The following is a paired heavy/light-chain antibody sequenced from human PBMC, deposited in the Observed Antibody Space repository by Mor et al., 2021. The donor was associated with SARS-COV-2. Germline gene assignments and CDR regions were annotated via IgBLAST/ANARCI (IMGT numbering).Light chain of an antibody. J-gene: IGKJ3*01. CDR3: MQALQTVFT. CDR2: LGS. Sequence: DIVMTQSPLSLPVTPGEPASISCRSSQSLLHSNGYNYLDWYLQKPGQSPQLLIYLGSNRASGVPDRFSGSGSGTDFTLKISRVEAEDVGVYYCMQALQTVFTFGPGTKVDIK. V-gene: IGKV2-28*01. CDR1: QSLLHSNGYNY.
Heavy chain of an antibody. J-gene: IGHJ6*02. CDR1: GFTFSSYA. V-gene: IGHV3-64*02. CDR3: ARDFRPSAVTIGLGWGMDV. Sequence: EVQLVESGEGLVQPGGSLRLSCAASGFTFSSYAMHWVRQAPGKGLEYVSAISSNGGSTYYADSVKGRFTISRDNSKNTLYLQMGSLRAEDMAVYYCARDFRPSAVTIGLGWGMDVWGQGTTVTVSS. D-gene: IGHD4-17*01. CDR2: ISSNGGST.